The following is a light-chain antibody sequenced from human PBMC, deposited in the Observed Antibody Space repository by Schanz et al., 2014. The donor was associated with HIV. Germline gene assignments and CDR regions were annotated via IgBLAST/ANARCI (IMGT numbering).Light chain of an antibody. Sequence: QSALTQPRSVSGSPGQSVAISCTGTSSDVGSYNLVSWYQQHPGKAPKLMIYEGSRRPSGVSDRFSGSKSGNTASLSIAGLQAEDEADYYCSSFRSNTTWVFGGGTKLTVL. J-gene: IGLJ3*02. CDR3: SSFRSNTTWV. CDR1: SSDVGSYNL. V-gene: IGLV2-14*02. CDR2: EGS.